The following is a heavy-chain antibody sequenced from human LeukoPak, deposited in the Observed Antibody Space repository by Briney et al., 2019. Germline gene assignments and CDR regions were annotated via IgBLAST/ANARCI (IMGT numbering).Heavy chain of an antibody. CDR3: ARGLRELPFSYYYYGMDV. CDR2: IIPILGIA. J-gene: IGHJ6*02. V-gene: IGHV1-69*04. Sequence: GASVKVSCKASGYTFTGYYMHWVRQAPGQGLEWMGRIIPILGIANYAQKFQGRVTITADKSTSTAYMALSSLRSEDTAVYYWARGLRELPFSYYYYGMDVWGQGPTVTVSS. D-gene: IGHD1-26*01. CDR1: GYTFTGYY.